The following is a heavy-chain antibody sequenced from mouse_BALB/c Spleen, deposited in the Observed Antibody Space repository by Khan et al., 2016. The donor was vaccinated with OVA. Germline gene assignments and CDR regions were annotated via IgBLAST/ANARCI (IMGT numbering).Heavy chain of an antibody. D-gene: IGHD1-1*01. CDR3: ARRITTSEGDYYAMDY. CDR1: GFTFSSYG. CDR2: ISSGGHYT. V-gene: IGHV5-6*01. J-gene: IGHJ4*01. Sequence: EVQLVASGGDLVNPGGSLKLSCAASGFTFSSYGMSWVRQTPDKRLEWVATISSGGHYTYFPDSVRGRFTISRDNAKNTLYLQMSSLKSEDTAMYYCARRITTSEGDYYAMDYWGQGTSVTVSS.